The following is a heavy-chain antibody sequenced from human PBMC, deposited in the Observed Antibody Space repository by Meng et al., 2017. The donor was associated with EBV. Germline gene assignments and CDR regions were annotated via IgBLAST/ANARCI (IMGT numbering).Heavy chain of an antibody. J-gene: IGHJ5*02. CDR3: ARGDYTNYPRWFDP. CDR2: IYYTGST. Sequence: QVQLQESGPGLVKPSEXLSLTCTVSGGSVNNESYYWGWIRQPPGKGLEYIGYIYYTGSTNYNSSLKSRVTISLDKSKNQFSLKLTSLTAADTAIYYCARGDYTNYPRWFDPWGQEPWSVSS. D-gene: IGHD4-11*01. V-gene: IGHV4-61*01. CDR1: GGSVNNESYY.